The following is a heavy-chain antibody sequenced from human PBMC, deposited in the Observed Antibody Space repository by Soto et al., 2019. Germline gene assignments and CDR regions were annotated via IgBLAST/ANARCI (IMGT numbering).Heavy chain of an antibody. Sequence: SHTVSLTYAISGHSVYSYSAAWNWIRQSPSRVLEWLGRTYYRSKWYNDYAVSVKSRITINPDTSKNQFSLQLNSVTPEDTAVYYCARWQWLVFRYYGMDVWGQGTTVTVSS. CDR2: TYYRSKWYN. V-gene: IGHV6-1*01. CDR1: GHSVYSYSAA. D-gene: IGHD6-19*01. CDR3: ARWQWLVFRYYGMDV. J-gene: IGHJ6*02.